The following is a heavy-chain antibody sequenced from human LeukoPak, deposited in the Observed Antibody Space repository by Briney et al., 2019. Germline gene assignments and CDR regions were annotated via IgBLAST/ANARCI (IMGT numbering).Heavy chain of an antibody. Sequence: ASVKVSCKASGYTFTGYYMHWVRQAPGQGLEWMGRINPNSGGTNYAQKFQGRVTMTRDTSISTAYMELSRLRSDDTAVYYCARAPGGRLLGVYFDYWGQGTLVTVSS. J-gene: IGHJ4*02. CDR2: INPNSGGT. CDR3: ARAPGGRLLGVYFDY. D-gene: IGHD2-8*02. CDR1: GYTFTGYY. V-gene: IGHV1-2*06.